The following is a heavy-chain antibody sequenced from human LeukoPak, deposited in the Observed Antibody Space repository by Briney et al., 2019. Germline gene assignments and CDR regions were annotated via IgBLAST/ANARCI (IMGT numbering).Heavy chain of an antibody. CDR2: INHSGST. CDR1: GGSFSGYY. D-gene: IGHD4-17*01. Sequence: SETLSLTCAVYGGSFSGYYWSWIRQPPGKGLEWIGEINHSGSTNYNPSLKSRVTISVDTSKNQFSLKLSSVTAADTAVYCCASGSTVTYSYYFDYWGQGTLVTVSS. V-gene: IGHV4-34*01. CDR3: ASGSTVTYSYYFDY. J-gene: IGHJ4*02.